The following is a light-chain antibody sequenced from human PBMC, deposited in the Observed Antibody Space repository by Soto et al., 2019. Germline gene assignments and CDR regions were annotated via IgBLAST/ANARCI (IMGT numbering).Light chain of an antibody. Sequence: DIKMTQSPSTLSASVGDRVTITCPASQSISSWLAWYQQKPGKAPKLLIYKASSLESGIPSRFSGMGSGTEFTLTISSLQPDDFANNYCQQYNSSPWTFGQGTKVEIK. V-gene: IGKV1-5*03. CDR3: QQYNSSPWT. J-gene: IGKJ1*01. CDR2: KAS. CDR1: QSISSW.